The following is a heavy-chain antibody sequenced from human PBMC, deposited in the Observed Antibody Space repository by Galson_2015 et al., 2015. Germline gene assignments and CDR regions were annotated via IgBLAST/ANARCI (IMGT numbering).Heavy chain of an antibody. CDR1: GYTFTSYA. CDR2: INAGNGNT. CDR3: ARDLSYDYGDTYYYYYYGMDV. D-gene: IGHD4-17*01. Sequence: CKASGYTFTSYAMHWVRQAPGQRLEWMGWINAGNGNTKYSQKFQGRVTITRDTSASTAYMELSSLRSEDTAVYYCARDLSYDYGDTYYYYYYGMDVWGQGTTVTVSS. J-gene: IGHJ6*02. V-gene: IGHV1-3*01.